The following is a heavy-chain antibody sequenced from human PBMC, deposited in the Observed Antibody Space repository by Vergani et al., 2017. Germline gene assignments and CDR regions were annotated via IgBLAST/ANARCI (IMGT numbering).Heavy chain of an antibody. CDR1: GGTFSSYA. D-gene: IGHD3-10*01. CDR2: IIPILSIA. V-gene: IGHV1-69*04. Sequence: QVQLVQSGAEVKKPGSSVKVSCKASGGTFSSYAISWVRQAPGQGLEWMGRIIPILSIANYAQKFQGRVTITADNSTSTAYMELSSLRSEDTAVYYCATPAGGGITMVRGSVYFQHWGQGTLVTVSS. J-gene: IGHJ1*01. CDR3: ATPAGGGITMVRGSVYFQH.